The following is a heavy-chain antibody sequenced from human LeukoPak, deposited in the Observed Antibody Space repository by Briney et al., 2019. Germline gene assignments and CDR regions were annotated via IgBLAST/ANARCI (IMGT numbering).Heavy chain of an antibody. D-gene: IGHD3-10*01. CDR1: GFTFSSYW. J-gene: IGHJ4*02. V-gene: IGHV3-7*03. Sequence: GGSLRLSCAASGFTFSSYWMSWVRQAPGKGLEWVANIKQDGSEKYYVDSVKGRFTISRDNAKNSLYLQMNSLRAEDTALYYCAKDKGWRVREVYYFDYWGQGTLVTVSS. CDR2: IKQDGSEK. CDR3: AKDKGWRVREVYYFDY.